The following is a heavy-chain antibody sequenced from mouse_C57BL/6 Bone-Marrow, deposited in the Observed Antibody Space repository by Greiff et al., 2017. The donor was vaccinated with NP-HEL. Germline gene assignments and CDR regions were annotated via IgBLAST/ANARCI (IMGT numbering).Heavy chain of an antibody. V-gene: IGHV5-16*01. CDR3: ARDGGGRHYAMDY. CDR1: GFTFSDYY. D-gene: IGHD3-3*01. Sequence: EVQLVESEGGLVQPGSSMKLSCTASGFTFSDYYMAWVRQVPEKGLEWVANINYDGSSTYYLDSLKSRFIISRDNAKNILYLQMSSLKSEDTATYYCARDGGGRHYAMDYWGQGTSVTVSS. CDR2: INYDGSST. J-gene: IGHJ4*01.